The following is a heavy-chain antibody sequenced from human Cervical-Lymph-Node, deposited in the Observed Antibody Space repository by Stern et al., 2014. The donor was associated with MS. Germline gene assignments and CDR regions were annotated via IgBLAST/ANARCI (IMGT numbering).Heavy chain of an antibody. Sequence: QVQLVQSGGGLVKPGGSLRLSCAASGFPFSDYYMSWIRQAPGKGLEWVSYISSSGSTIYHADSVKRRFTISRDNAKNSLYLQMNSRRDEDTAVYYCARKEGVATINAAFDIWGQGTMVTVSS. CDR2: ISSSGSTI. D-gene: IGHD5-12*01. CDR1: GFPFSDYY. CDR3: ARKEGVATINAAFDI. V-gene: IGHV3-11*01. J-gene: IGHJ3*02.